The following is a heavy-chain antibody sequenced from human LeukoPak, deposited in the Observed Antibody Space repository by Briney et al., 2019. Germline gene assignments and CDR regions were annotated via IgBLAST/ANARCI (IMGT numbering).Heavy chain of an antibody. CDR2: ICTSGST. V-gene: IGHV4-4*07. CDR3: ASREGYSSSWQIDY. Sequence: PSETLSLTCTVSGGSISSYYWSWIRQPAGKGLEWIGRICTSGSTNYNPSLKSRVTMSVDTSKNQFSLKLSSVTAADTAVYYCASREGYSSSWQIDYWGQGTLVTVSS. CDR1: GGSISSYY. D-gene: IGHD6-13*01. J-gene: IGHJ4*02.